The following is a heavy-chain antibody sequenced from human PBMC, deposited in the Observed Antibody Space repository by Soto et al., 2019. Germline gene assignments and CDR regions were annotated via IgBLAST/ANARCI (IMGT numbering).Heavy chain of an antibody. CDR1: GYTFTSFY. Sequence: QVQLVQSGAEVKKPGASVKVSCKASGYTFTSFYMHWVRQAPGQGLEWMGIINPSGTTTDYAQKFQGRVTMTRDTSMSTYYMELSSLTSEDTAVYYCAKPQIARHYYYGMEVWGQGTEVTVSS. J-gene: IGHJ6*02. CDR2: INPSGTTT. V-gene: IGHV1-46*01. CDR3: AKPQIARHYYYGMEV.